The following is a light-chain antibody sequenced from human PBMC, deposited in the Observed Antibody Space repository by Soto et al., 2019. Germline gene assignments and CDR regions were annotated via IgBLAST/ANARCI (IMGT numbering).Light chain of an antibody. CDR2: GAS. Sequence: EILMTQSPATLSVSPGERVILSCRASQSVGSTLAWYQQKPGQAPRLLIRGASTRATGVPARFSGSGSGTEFTLTISSLQSEDFAVYYCQQYSTSLTFGGGTTVEIK. V-gene: IGKV3-15*01. J-gene: IGKJ4*02. CDR3: QQYSTSLT. CDR1: QSVGST.